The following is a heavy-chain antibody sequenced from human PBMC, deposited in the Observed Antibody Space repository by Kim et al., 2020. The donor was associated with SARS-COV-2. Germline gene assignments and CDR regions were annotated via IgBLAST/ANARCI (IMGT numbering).Heavy chain of an antibody. CDR3: ARGYYDILTGYDDAFDI. Sequence: SETLYLTCTVSGGSISSGGYYWSWIRQHPGKGLEWIGYIYYSGSTYYNPSLKSRVTISVDTSKNQFSLKLSSVTAADTAVYYCARGYYDILTGYDDAFDIWGQGTMVTVSS. J-gene: IGHJ3*02. CDR2: IYYSGST. CDR1: GGSISSGGYY. V-gene: IGHV4-31*03. D-gene: IGHD3-9*01.